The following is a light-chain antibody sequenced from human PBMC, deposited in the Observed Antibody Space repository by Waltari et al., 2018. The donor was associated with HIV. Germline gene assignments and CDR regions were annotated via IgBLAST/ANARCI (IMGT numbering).Light chain of an antibody. Sequence: QSALTQPVSVSGSPGRSTTISCHGNSRYVRSYNYDYWYQQDPGKAPKLMIYEVSNRPSGFSDRFSGSTSGNTASLTIAGLQAEDEADYYCSSYTSSSTWVFGGGTKLTVL. CDR2: EVS. J-gene: IGLJ3*02. V-gene: IGLV2-14*01. CDR3: SSYTSSSTWV. CDR1: SRYVRSYNY.